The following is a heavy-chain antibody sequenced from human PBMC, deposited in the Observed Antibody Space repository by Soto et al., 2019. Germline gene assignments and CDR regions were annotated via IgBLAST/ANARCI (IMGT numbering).Heavy chain of an antibody. V-gene: IGHV3-21*02. J-gene: IGHJ6*02. CDR3: VRERGLSSFYGMDV. D-gene: IGHD3-10*01. CDR1: GFTLTTYT. CDR2: ITSSSGHI. Sequence: EVQLVESGGGLVKPGGSLRLSYEASGFTLTTYTMNWVRQASGKGLEWVSSITSSSGHIYYADSVKGRFTISRDNARNSLYLQMNSLRAEDTAVYYCVRERGLSSFYGMDVWGQGTTVTVSS.